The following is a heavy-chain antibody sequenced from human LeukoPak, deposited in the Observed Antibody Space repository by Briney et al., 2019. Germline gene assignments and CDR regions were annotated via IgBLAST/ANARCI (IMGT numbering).Heavy chain of an antibody. CDR3: ARNNGMDV. CDR1: GFALSSHW. J-gene: IGHJ6*02. Sequence: PGGSLRLSCAASGFALSSHWMTWVRQVPGRGPEWVANVNRDGSETYYLDSVKGRFTISKDNAKNSLYPQMSSLRAEDTALYHCARNNGMDVWGQGTTVIVSS. V-gene: IGHV3-7*03. CDR2: VNRDGSET.